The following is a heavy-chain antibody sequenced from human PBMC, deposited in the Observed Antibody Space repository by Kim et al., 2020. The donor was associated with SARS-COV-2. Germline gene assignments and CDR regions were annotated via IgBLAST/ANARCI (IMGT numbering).Heavy chain of an antibody. V-gene: IGHV1-2*04. CDR3: ALDGMDV. CDR2: INPNSGGT. J-gene: IGHJ6*02. Sequence: ASVKVSCKASGYTFTGYYMHWVRQAPGQGLEWMGWINPNSGGTNYAQKLQGWVTMTRDTSISTAYTEVTRLRSDDTAVYYCALDGMDVWGQGPTATVSS. CDR1: GYTFTGYY.